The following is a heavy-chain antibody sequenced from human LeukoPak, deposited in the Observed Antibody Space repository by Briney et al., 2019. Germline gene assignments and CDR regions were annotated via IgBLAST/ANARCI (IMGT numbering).Heavy chain of an antibody. CDR2: INSDGSST. CDR1: GFTFSSYW. Sequence: GGSLRLSCAASGFTFSSYWMHWVRQAPGKGLVWVSRINSDGSSTSYADSVKGRFTISRDDAKNTLYLQMNSLRAEDTAVYYCARVNYYDSSGYSNDYWGQGTLVTVSS. D-gene: IGHD3-22*01. J-gene: IGHJ4*02. CDR3: ARVNYYDSSGYSNDY. V-gene: IGHV3-74*01.